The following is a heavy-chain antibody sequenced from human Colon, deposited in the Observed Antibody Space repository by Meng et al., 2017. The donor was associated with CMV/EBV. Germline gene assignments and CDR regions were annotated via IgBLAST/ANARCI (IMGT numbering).Heavy chain of an antibody. CDR3: ARGGGGTSSDY. Sequence: ASVKVSCKASGYTFSDYGITWVRQAAGQGLEWMGWMTPSSGYPGYAPKFQGRVTMTRDTSTNTAYMELSGLTSEDTAVYYCARGGGGTSSDYWGQGTLVTVSS. V-gene: IGHV1-8*02. CDR1: GYTFSDYG. J-gene: IGHJ4*01. CDR2: MTPSSGYP. D-gene: IGHD6-6*01.